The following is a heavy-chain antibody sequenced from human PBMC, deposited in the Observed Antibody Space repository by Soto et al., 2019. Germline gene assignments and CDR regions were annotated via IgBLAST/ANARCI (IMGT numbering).Heavy chain of an antibody. D-gene: IGHD4-17*01. CDR2: INYSGST. CDR3: ARQTRTQNGDYVGY. V-gene: IGHV4-34*01. CDR1: GGSFSGYY. Sequence: SETLSLTCAVYGGSFSGYYWSWIRQPPGKGLEWIGDINYSGSTYSNPSLKSRVTISVDTSKNQFSLKLSSVTAADTAVYYCARQTRTQNGDYVGYWGQGTLVTVSS. J-gene: IGHJ4*02.